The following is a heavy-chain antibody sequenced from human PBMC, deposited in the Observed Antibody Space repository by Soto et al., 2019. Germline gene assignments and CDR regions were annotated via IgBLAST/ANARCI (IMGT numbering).Heavy chain of an antibody. D-gene: IGHD3-10*01. Sequence: ASVKVSCKASGGTFSSYAISWVRQAPGQGLEWMGGIIPIFGTANYAQKFQGRVTITADESTSTAYMELSSLRSEDTAVYYCARMERFGDPTRDYWGQGTLVTVSS. J-gene: IGHJ4*02. V-gene: IGHV1-69*13. CDR3: ARMERFGDPTRDY. CDR1: GGTFSSYA. CDR2: IIPIFGTA.